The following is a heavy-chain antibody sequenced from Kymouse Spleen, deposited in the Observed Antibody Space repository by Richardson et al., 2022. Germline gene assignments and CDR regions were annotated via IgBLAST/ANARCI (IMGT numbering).Heavy chain of an antibody. J-gene: IGHJ5*02. CDR2: IYYSGST. V-gene: IGHV4-39*01. D-gene: IGHD1-7*01. CDR3: ARHDNWNYWFDP. CDR1: GGSISSSSYY. Sequence: QLQLQESGPGLVKPSETLSLTCTVSGGSISSSSYYWGWIRQPPGKGLEWIGSIYYSGSTYYNPSLKSRVTISVDTSKNQFSLKLSSVTAADTAVYYCARHDNWNYWFDPWGQGTLVTVSS.